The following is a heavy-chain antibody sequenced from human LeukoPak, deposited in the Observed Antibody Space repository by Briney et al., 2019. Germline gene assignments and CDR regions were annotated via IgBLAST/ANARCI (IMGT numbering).Heavy chain of an antibody. Sequence: GGSLRLSCSASGFPFSSYPMHWIRQTPGKGLEWLAVISHDETNEYIADSMKGRFTISRDNSKNTLYLQMSSLRAEDSAVYYCARDQTKYRRYFDWLLSAFDIWGQGTLVTVSS. J-gene: IGHJ4*02. CDR1: GFPFSSYP. CDR2: ISHDETNE. CDR3: ARDQTKYRRYFDWLLSAFDI. D-gene: IGHD3-9*01. V-gene: IGHV3-30*04.